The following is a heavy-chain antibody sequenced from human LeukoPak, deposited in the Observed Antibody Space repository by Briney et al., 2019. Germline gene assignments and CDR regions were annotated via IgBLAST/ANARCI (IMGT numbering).Heavy chain of an antibody. D-gene: IGHD7-27*01. Sequence: PSETLSLTCTVSGGSISSYYWSWIRQPPGKGLEWIGYIYYSGSTNYNPSFKSRVTISVDTSKNQFSLKLSSVTAADTAVYYCARSMTWGPNWFDPWGQGTLVTVSS. J-gene: IGHJ5*02. CDR3: ARSMTWGPNWFDP. CDR1: GGSISSYY. CDR2: IYYSGST. V-gene: IGHV4-59*08.